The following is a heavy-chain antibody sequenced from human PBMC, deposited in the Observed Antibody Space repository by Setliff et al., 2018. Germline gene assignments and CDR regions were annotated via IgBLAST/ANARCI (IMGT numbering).Heavy chain of an antibody. Sequence: SETLSLTCAVSGGSISSGDASWSWVRQPPGKGLEWIGYIYHAGSTYYNPTLESRVTISIDKPNKQFSLDLRSWTAADTALYYCARGGGYGSRGSFHNEHNDYWGQGMLVTVSS. CDR1: GGSISSGDAS. V-gene: IGHV4-30-2*01. D-gene: IGHD3-10*01. CDR2: IYHAGST. J-gene: IGHJ4*02. CDR3: ARGGGYGSRGSFHNEHNDY.